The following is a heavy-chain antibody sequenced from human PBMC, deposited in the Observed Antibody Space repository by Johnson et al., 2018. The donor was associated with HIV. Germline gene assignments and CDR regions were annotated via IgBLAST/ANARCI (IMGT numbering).Heavy chain of an antibody. D-gene: IGHD3-22*01. V-gene: IGHV3-74*01. CDR2: INSDGSST. Sequence: VQLVESGGGLVQPGGSLRLSCAASRFTFSSYWMHWVRQAPGKGLVWVSRINSDGSSTTYADSVKGRFTIYRDNAKNTLYLQMNSLRAEDTAVYYCARRSWVLLHAFDIWGQGTMVTVSS. J-gene: IGHJ3*02. CDR3: ARRSWVLLHAFDI. CDR1: RFTFSSYW.